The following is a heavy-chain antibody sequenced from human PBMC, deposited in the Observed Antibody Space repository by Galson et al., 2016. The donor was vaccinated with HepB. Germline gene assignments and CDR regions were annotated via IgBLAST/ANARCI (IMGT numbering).Heavy chain of an antibody. CDR1: GGSMSSYY. D-gene: IGHD3-22*01. CDR2: IYPSGSI. Sequence: ETLSLTCTVSGGSMSSYYWSWIRQSAGKGLEWIGRIYPSGSINHNPSLESRVPMSLDASKNQFSLRLSSVTAADTAVYYCARATQSVDYYDSSGFPLSYFDYWGQGTQVTVSS. J-gene: IGHJ4*02. CDR3: ARATQSVDYYDSSGFPLSYFDY. V-gene: IGHV4-4*07.